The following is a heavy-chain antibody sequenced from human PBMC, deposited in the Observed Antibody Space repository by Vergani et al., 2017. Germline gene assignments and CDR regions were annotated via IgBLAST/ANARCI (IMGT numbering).Heavy chain of an antibody. D-gene: IGHD3-9*01. CDR1: GGSISSYY. Sequence: QVQLQESGPGLVKPSETLSLTCTVSGGSISSYYWSWIRQPPGKGLEWIGYIYYSGSTNYNPSLKSRVTISVDTSKNQFSLKLRSVTAADTAVYYCARKGKMPDYDILTGYAFDIWGQGTMVTVSS. V-gene: IGHV4-59*01. J-gene: IGHJ3*02. CDR3: ARKGKMPDYDILTGYAFDI. CDR2: IYYSGST.